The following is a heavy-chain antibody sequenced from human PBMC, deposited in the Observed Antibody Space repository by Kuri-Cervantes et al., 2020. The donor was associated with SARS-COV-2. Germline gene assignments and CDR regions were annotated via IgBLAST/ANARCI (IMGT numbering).Heavy chain of an antibody. CDR3: ARSWGNWRYMDV. Sequence: SVKVSCKASGSTFSSYAISWVRQAPGQGLEWMGGIIPIFGTANYAQKFQGRVTITTDESTSTAYMELSSLRSEDTAVYYCARSWGNWRYMDVWGKGTTVTVSS. CDR2: IIPIFGTA. V-gene: IGHV1-69*05. J-gene: IGHJ6*03. CDR1: GSTFSSYA. D-gene: IGHD1-1*01.